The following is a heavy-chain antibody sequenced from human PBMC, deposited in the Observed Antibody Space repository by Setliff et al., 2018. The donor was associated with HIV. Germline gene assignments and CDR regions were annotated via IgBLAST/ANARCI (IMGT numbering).Heavy chain of an antibody. D-gene: IGHD1-26*01. V-gene: IGHV4-34*01. CDR3: ATSNSWSCRLNY. Sequence: SETLSLTCTVSGGSIISGDHYWSWVRQAPGKGLEWIGEMSHSGGANYNPSLKSRVTISVDTSKRQFSLKMTSVTAADTAIYYCATSNSWSCRLNYWGQGTVVTVSS. J-gene: IGHJ4*02. CDR1: GGSIISGDHY. CDR2: MSHSGGA.